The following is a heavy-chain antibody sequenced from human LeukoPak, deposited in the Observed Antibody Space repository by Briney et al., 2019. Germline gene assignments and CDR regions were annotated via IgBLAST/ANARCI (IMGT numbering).Heavy chain of an antibody. CDR2: IYPGDSDT. V-gene: IGHV5-51*01. D-gene: IGHD6-13*01. Sequence: GESLQISCKGSGYRFTSYWIGWGRQMPGKGLEWMGIIYPGDSDTRYSPSFQGQVTISADKSISTAYLQWSSLKASDTAMYYCARRDSSSCPDYWGQGTLVTVSS. CDR1: GYRFTSYW. CDR3: ARRDSSSCPDY. J-gene: IGHJ4*02.